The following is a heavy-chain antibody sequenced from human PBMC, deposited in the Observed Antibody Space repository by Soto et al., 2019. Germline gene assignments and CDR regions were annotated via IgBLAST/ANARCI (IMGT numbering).Heavy chain of an antibody. CDR3: VVALTYEVPHYNYGIDA. J-gene: IGHJ6*02. D-gene: IGHD2-15*01. Sequence: EVQLVESGGGLVQPGGSLRLSCEASGFMFSTYLMSWVRQAPGKGLEWVANIKQGGNEKFYVDSVKGRFTISRDNAKNTLSLYMNRVRDEETALYYIVVALTYEVPHYNYGIDAWGAGTTVS. CDR1: GFMFSTYL. CDR2: IKQGGNEK. V-gene: IGHV3-7*01.